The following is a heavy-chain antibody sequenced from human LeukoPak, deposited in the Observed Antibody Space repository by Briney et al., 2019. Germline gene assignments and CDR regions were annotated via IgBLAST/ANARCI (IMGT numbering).Heavy chain of an antibody. J-gene: IGHJ4*02. Sequence: ASVKVSCKASGYTFTSYGISWVRQAPGQGLEWMGWINPNSGGTNYAQKFQGRVTMTRDTSISTAYMELSRLRSDDTAVYYCARDLRNYYDSSGYPNTFDYWGQGTLITVSS. CDR1: GYTFTSYG. V-gene: IGHV1-2*02. D-gene: IGHD3-22*01. CDR3: ARDLRNYYDSSGYPNTFDY. CDR2: INPNSGGT.